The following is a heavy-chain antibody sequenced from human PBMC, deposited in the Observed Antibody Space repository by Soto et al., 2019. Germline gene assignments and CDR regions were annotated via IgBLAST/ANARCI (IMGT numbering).Heavy chain of an antibody. CDR1: GGTFSSYD. V-gene: IGHV1-69*13. CDR2: INPIFGTS. CDR3: ARDCTIGVCSRLTGLYGMGV. J-gene: IGHJ6*02. D-gene: IGHD2-8*01. Sequence: GASVKVSCKAPGGTFSSYDINWVRQAPGQGLEWMGGINPIFGTSNDAQKFQGRVTITADESTSTAYMELSSLRSEDTAVYYCARDCTIGVCSRLTGLYGMGVWGQGTTVTVSS.